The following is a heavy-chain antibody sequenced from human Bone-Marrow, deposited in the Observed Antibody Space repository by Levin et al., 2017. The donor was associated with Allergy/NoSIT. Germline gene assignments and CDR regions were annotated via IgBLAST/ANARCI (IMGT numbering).Heavy chain of an antibody. V-gene: IGHV4-39*01. D-gene: IGHD6-6*01. CDR1: GGSISSSSYY. Sequence: SETLSLTCTVSGGSISSSSYYWGWIRQPPGKGLEWIGSIYYSGSTYYNPSLKSRVTISVDTSKNQFSLKLSSVTAADTAVYYCARGLDSSSPEGYYYGMDVWGQGTTVTVSS. CDR2: IYYSGST. J-gene: IGHJ6*02. CDR3: ARGLDSSSPEGYYYGMDV.